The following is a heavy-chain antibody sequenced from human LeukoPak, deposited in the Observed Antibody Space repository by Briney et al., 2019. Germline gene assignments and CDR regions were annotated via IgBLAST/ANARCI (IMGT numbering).Heavy chain of an antibody. Sequence: SETLSLTCTVSGGSISSHYWSWIRQPPGKGLEWIGEINHSGSTNYNPSLKSRVTISVDTSKNQFSLKLSSVTAADTAVYYCARDSPKPANWFDPWGQGTLVTVSS. CDR1: GGSISSHY. J-gene: IGHJ5*02. CDR3: ARDSPKPANWFDP. CDR2: INHSGST. D-gene: IGHD2-21*01. V-gene: IGHV4-34*01.